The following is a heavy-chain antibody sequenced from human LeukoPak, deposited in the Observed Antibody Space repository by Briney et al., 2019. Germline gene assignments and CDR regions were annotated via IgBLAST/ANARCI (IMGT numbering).Heavy chain of an antibody. Sequence: ASVKVSCKVSGYTLTELSMHWVRQAPGKGLEWMGGFDPEDSETIYAQKFQGRVTITADKSTSTAYMELSSLRSEDTAVYYCARAENTHDYGGKWWGSRYYYYYYMDVWGKGTTVTVSS. J-gene: IGHJ6*03. CDR1: GYTLTELS. D-gene: IGHD4-23*01. V-gene: IGHV1-24*01. CDR2: FDPEDSET. CDR3: ARAENTHDYGGKWWGSRYYYYYYMDV.